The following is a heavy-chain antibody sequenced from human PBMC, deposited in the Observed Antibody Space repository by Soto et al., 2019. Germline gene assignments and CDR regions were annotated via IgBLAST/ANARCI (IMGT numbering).Heavy chain of an antibody. CDR2: INPSGGST. V-gene: IGHV1-46*01. Sequence: GALVKRSCKASVYTFMRYHIRRVIQAPGQGLEWMGIINPSGGSTTYAQKFQGRVTMTRDTSTSTVYMELSSLRSEDTAVYYCARDTCANWFDLWGQGTLVTVSS. CDR3: ARDTCANWFDL. D-gene: IGHD3-16*01. CDR1: VYTFMRYH. J-gene: IGHJ5*02.